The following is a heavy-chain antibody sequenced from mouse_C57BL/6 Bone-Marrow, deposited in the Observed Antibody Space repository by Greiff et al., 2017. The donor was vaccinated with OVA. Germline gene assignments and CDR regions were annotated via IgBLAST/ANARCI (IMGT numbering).Heavy chain of an antibody. Sequence: EVKLMESGGGLVKPGGSLKLSCAASGFTFSDYGMHWVRQAPEKGLEWVAYISSGSSTIYYADTVKGRFTISRDNAKNTLFLQMTSLRSEDTAMYYCARLGPRYWYFDVWGTGTTVTVSS. D-gene: IGHD4-1*01. CDR2: ISSGSSTI. CDR1: GFTFSDYG. CDR3: ARLGPRYWYFDV. J-gene: IGHJ1*03. V-gene: IGHV5-17*01.